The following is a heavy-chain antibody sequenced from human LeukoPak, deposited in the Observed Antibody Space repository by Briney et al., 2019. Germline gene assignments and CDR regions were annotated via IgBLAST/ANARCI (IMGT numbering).Heavy chain of an antibody. V-gene: IGHV4-31*03. CDR1: GGSISGGGYY. D-gene: IGHD4-17*01. Sequence: PSETLSLTCTVSGGSISGGGYYWSWIRQHPGKGLEWIGYIYYSGSTYYNPSLKSRVTISVDTSKNQFSLKLSSVTAADTAVYYCARSYGDYVSKSAETQYYYYYGMDVWGQGTTVTVSS. CDR2: IYYSGST. CDR3: ARSYGDYVSKSAETQYYYYYGMDV. J-gene: IGHJ6*02.